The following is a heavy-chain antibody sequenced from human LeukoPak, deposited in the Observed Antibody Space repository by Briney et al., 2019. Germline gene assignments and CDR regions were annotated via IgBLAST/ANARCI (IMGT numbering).Heavy chain of an antibody. Sequence: GGSLRLSCAASGFTFSNYAMSWVRQAPGKGLEWVSAFSPSGGGTYYADSVKGRFTISRDNSKNTLYLQMNSLKTEDTAVYYCTTDEYSSSSGRYYFDYWGQGTLVTVSS. D-gene: IGHD6-6*01. CDR2: FSPSGGGT. J-gene: IGHJ4*02. V-gene: IGHV3-23*01. CDR1: GFTFSNYA. CDR3: TTDEYSSSSGRYYFDY.